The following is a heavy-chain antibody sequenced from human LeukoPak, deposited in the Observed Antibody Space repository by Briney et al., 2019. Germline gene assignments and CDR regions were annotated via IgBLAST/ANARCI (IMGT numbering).Heavy chain of an antibody. CDR3: ARERGYSGYDPSYYYYYMDV. J-gene: IGHJ6*03. V-gene: IGHV4-4*07. Sequence: SETLSLTCTVSGGSISSFYWSWIPEPAGEGLEWIGRIYTSGSTNYNPSLKSRVTISVDKSKNQFSLKLSSVTAADTAVYYCARERGYSGYDPSYYYYYMDVWGKGTTVTVSS. CDR2: IYTSGST. CDR1: GGSISSFY. D-gene: IGHD5-12*01.